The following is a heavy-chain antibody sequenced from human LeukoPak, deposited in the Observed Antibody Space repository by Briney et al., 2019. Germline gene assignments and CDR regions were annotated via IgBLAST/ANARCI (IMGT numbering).Heavy chain of an antibody. V-gene: IGHV1-46*01. CDR3: ARAGVAARRDDAFDI. D-gene: IGHD6-6*01. J-gene: IGHJ3*02. CDR1: GYTFTSYY. Sequence: ASVKVSCKASGYTFTSYYMHWVRQAPGQGLEWMGIINPSGGSTSYAQKFQGRVTMTRDTSTSTVYMELSSLRSEDTAVYYCARAGVAARRDDAFDIWGQGTMVTVSS. CDR2: INPSGGST.